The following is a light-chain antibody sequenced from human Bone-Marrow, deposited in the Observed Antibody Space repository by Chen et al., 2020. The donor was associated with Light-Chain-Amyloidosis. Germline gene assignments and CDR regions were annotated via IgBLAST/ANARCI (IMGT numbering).Light chain of an antibody. Sequence: SYELTHPPSVSVSPAQTARITCSGDDLPKKYAYWYQQKPGQAPVLVIHRDTERPSGISERFSGSSSGTTATLTISGVQAEDEADYHCQSADSSGTYEVIFGGGTKLTVL. J-gene: IGLJ2*01. CDR2: RDT. CDR3: QSADSSGTYEVI. CDR1: DLPKKY. V-gene: IGLV3-25*03.